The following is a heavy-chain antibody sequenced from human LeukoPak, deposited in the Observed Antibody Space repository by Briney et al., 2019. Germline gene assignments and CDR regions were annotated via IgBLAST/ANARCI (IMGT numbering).Heavy chain of an antibody. CDR2: IYYSGST. CDR3: ARRSITIFGVVRTPNDAFDI. CDR1: GGSISSYY. Sequence: PSETLSLTCTVSGGSISSYYWSWIRQPPGKGLEWIGYIYYSGSTNYNPSLKSRVTISVDTSKNQFSLKLSSVTAADTAVYYCARRSITIFGVVRTPNDAFDIWGQGTMVTVSS. V-gene: IGHV4-59*08. D-gene: IGHD3-3*01. J-gene: IGHJ3*02.